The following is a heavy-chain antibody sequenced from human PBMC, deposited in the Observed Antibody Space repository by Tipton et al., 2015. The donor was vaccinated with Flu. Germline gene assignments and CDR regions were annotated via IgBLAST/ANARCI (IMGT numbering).Heavy chain of an antibody. J-gene: IGHJ4*02. Sequence: TLSLTCTVSGCSISTSGYYLGWIRQPPGKGLEWIGSIRYGGSSYYTPSLKSRVTIPLDMSKDQFSLKLASVTAADTAVYYCARVWSSFVATASLDYWGRGGLVAVSS. CDR1: GCSISTSGYY. V-gene: IGHV4-39*07. CDR2: IRYGGSS. D-gene: IGHD1-1*01. CDR3: ARVWSSFVATASLDY.